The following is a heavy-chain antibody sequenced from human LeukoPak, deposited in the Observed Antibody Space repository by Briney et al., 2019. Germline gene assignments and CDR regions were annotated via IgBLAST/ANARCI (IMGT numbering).Heavy chain of an antibody. CDR1: GGSISSYY. V-gene: IGHV4-59*12. CDR2: IFYNGGP. CDR3: ASYSGTYSAFEI. J-gene: IGHJ3*02. D-gene: IGHD1-26*01. Sequence: SETLSLTCTVSGGSISSYYWSWIRQPPGKGLEWVGYIFYNGGPYYNPSFKSRVAISVDTSKNHFSLTLNAVTAADTAVYYCASYSGTYSAFEIWGQGTPVTVSS.